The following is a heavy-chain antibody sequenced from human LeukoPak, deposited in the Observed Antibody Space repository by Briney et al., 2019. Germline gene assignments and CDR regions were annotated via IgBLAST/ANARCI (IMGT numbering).Heavy chain of an antibody. CDR2: INPNSGGT. Sequence: GASVKVSCKASGYTFTGYYMHWVRQAPGQGLEWMGWINPNSGGTNYAQKFQGRVTMTRDTSISTAYMELSRLRSDDTAVYYCARDYYDSSGYPTPEFDYWGQGTLVTVSS. J-gene: IGHJ4*02. CDR1: GYTFTGYY. D-gene: IGHD3-22*01. V-gene: IGHV1-2*02. CDR3: ARDYYDSSGYPTPEFDY.